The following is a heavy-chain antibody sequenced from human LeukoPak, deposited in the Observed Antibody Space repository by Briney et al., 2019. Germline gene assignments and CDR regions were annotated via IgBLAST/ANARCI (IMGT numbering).Heavy chain of an antibody. V-gene: IGHV5-51*01. CDR1: GYSFTSYW. Sequence: GESLKISCKGSGYSFTSYWIGWVRQMPGKGLEWMGIIYPGDSDTRYSPSFQGQVTISPDKSISTAYLQWSSLKASDTAMYYCARHVGITMVRGVLTYFDYWGQGTLVTVSS. CDR3: ARHVGITMVRGVLTYFDY. D-gene: IGHD3-10*01. CDR2: IYPGDSDT. J-gene: IGHJ4*02.